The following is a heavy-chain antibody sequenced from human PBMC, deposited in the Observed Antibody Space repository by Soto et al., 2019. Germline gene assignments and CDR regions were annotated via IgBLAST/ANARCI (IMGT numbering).Heavy chain of an antibody. CDR2: ISYDGSNK. CDR1: GFTFSSYA. Sequence: QVQLVESGGGVVQPGRSLRLSCAASGFTFSSYAMHWVRQAPGKGLEWVAVISYDGSNKYYADSVKGRFTISRDNSKNTLYLQMNSLRAEDTAVYYCARDLTGTTFDSWGQGTLVTVSS. V-gene: IGHV3-30-3*01. CDR3: ARDLTGTTFDS. D-gene: IGHD1-7*01. J-gene: IGHJ4*02.